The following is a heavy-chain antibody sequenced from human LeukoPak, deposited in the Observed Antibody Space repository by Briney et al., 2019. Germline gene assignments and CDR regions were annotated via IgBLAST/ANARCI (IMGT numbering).Heavy chain of an antibody. D-gene: IGHD3-3*01. Sequence: GASVKVSCKASGYTFTGYYIHWVRQAPGQGLEWMGWINPNSGGSNYAQKFQGRVTMTRDTSISTAYMELSRLRSDDTAVYYCAKVSETDNIDYWGQGTLVTVYS. J-gene: IGHJ4*02. V-gene: IGHV1-2*02. CDR3: AKVSETDNIDY. CDR1: GYTFTGYY. CDR2: INPNSGGS.